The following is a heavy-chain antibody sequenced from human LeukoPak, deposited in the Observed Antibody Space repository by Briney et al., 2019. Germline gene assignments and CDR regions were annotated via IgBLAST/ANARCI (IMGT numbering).Heavy chain of an antibody. CDR2: ISGSGGST. J-gene: IGHJ4*02. Sequence: PGGSLRLSCAASGLTFSNYAMSWVRQAPGKGLEWVSAISGSGGSTYYADSVKGRFTISRDNSKNTLFLQVNSLRDEDTAVYYCAKAKLPRVTVFGVVYYFDSWGPGTLVSVSS. V-gene: IGHV3-23*01. CDR3: AKAKLPRVTVFGVVYYFDS. CDR1: GLTFSNYA. D-gene: IGHD3-3*01.